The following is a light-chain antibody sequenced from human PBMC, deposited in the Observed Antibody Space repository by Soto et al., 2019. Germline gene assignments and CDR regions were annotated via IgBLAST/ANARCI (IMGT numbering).Light chain of an antibody. J-gene: IGKJ3*01. V-gene: IGKV1-33*01. CDR3: SKYLNPPT. Sequence: DIQMTQSPSSLSASVGDRVTITCQASQDISNYLNWYQQKPGKAPKLLIYDASNLATGVPSRFSGSKSWTNFTFNNRGLQPESISTYYCSKYLNPPTFGPGTKVDIK. CDR2: DAS. CDR1: QDISNY.